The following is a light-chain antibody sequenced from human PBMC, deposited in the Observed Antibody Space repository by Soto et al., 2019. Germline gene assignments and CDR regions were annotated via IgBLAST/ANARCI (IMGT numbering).Light chain of an antibody. CDR1: ETVATN. CDR3: QQGYSIHALT. CDR2: GAS. V-gene: IGKV3-15*01. J-gene: IGKJ4*01. Sequence: VMTQSPATLSVSPGERATLSCWASETVATNLAWYQQKPGQAPRLLISGASTRAAGISDRFRGSGSGTEFTLTITYVQPEDFATYYCQQGYSIHALTFGGGTKVELK.